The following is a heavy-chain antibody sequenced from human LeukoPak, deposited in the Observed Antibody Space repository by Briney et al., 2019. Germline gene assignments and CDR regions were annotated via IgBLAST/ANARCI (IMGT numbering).Heavy chain of an antibody. D-gene: IGHD2-15*01. CDR2: ITTATSSYI. J-gene: IGHJ4*02. V-gene: IGHV3-21*01. CDR1: GFTFSSYA. CDR3: ARDYGGPHYFDY. Sequence: GGSLRLSCAASGFTFSSYAMSWVRQAPGKGLEWVSSITTATSSYIYYADSVKGRFTISRDDAKNSLYLQMNSLRAEDTAVYYCARDYGGPHYFDYWGQGTLVTVSS.